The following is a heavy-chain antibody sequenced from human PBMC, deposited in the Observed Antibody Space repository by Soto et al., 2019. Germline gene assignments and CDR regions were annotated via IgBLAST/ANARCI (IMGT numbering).Heavy chain of an antibody. CDR2: IYHSGST. Sequence: QLQLQESGSGLVKPSQTLSLTCAVSGGSISSGGYSWSWIRQPPGKGLEWIGYIYHSGSTYYNPSLKSRVTTPVDRSKNQFSLKLSSVTAADTAVYYCARSRFGDGKIIPSYVWGQGTTVTVSS. CDR3: ARSRFGDGKIIPSYV. CDR1: GGSISSGGYS. D-gene: IGHD3-10*01. V-gene: IGHV4-30-2*01. J-gene: IGHJ6*02.